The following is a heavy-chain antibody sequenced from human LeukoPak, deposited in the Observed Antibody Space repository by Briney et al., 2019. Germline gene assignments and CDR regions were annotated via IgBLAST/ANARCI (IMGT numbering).Heavy chain of an antibody. CDR2: INPKDGGT. J-gene: IGHJ5*02. Sequence: ASVKVSCKASGYTFIDFYMHWVRQAPGQGLEWMGWINPKDGGTNYAQKFQGRVTMTRDTSISTAYMELSGLRSDDAAAYYCARVSSTTCRDWFDPWGRGTLVTVSS. V-gene: IGHV1-2*02. CDR1: GYTFIDFY. D-gene: IGHD2/OR15-2a*01. CDR3: ARVSSTTCRDWFDP.